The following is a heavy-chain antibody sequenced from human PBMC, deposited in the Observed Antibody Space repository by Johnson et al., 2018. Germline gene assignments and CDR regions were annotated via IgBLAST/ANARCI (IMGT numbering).Heavy chain of an antibody. V-gene: IGHV3-11*01. CDR2: IGHRDNII. CDR1: GFTFGDYY. Sequence: QVQLVQSGGGLVKPGGSLRLSCAASGFTFGDYYMTWIRQAPGKGLEWLSYIGHRDNIIYYRDSVKGRFTVSRDNAKNSLYLHMDSLRAEDTALYYCARLCAGAGTTLDYWGHGALVTVSS. J-gene: IGHJ4*03. CDR3: ARLCAGAGTTLDY. D-gene: IGHD6-13*01.